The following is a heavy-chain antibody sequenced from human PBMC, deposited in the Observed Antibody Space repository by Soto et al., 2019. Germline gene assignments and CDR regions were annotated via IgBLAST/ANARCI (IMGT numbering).Heavy chain of an antibody. Sequence: EVQLVESGGGLVQPGGSLILSCATSGFILSDCAMNWVRQAPGKGLEWVSYISSSSSVIDYADSVKGRFTVSRDNARNSLYLQMKSLRAEDTAVYYCARDLSWGSNWYYYMDVWGKGTTVTVSS. CDR2: ISSSSSVI. D-gene: IGHD7-27*01. V-gene: IGHV3-48*01. CDR1: GFILSDCA. CDR3: ARDLSWGSNWYYYMDV. J-gene: IGHJ6*03.